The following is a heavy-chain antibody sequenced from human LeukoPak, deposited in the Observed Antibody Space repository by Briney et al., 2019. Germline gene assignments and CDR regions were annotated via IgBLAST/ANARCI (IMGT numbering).Heavy chain of an antibody. Sequence: ASVKVSCKASSYTFTSYGISWVRQAPGQGLEWMGWISAYNGNTNYAQKLQGRVTMTTDTSTSTAYMELRSLRSDDTAVYYCARDPKIDYYGSGSYLLFDYWGQGTLVTVSS. CDR1: SYTFTSYG. CDR3: ARDPKIDYYGSGSYLLFDY. V-gene: IGHV1-18*01. D-gene: IGHD3-10*01. J-gene: IGHJ4*02. CDR2: ISAYNGNT.